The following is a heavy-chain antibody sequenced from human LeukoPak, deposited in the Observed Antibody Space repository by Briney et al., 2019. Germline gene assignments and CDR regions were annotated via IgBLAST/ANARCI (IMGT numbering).Heavy chain of an antibody. Sequence: SETLSLTCAVSGGSISNYYWSWIRQPPGKGLEWIGYIFYNGSTNYNPSLKSRVTISVDTSKNQFSLKLSSVTAADTAVYYCARHRYYYGSGSLAYFDYWGQGTLVTVSS. CDR2: IFYNGST. CDR1: GGSISNYY. J-gene: IGHJ4*02. CDR3: ARHRYYYGSGSLAYFDY. D-gene: IGHD3-10*01. V-gene: IGHV4-59*08.